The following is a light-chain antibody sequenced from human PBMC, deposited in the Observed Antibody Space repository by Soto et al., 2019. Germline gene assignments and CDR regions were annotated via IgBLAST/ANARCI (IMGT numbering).Light chain of an antibody. CDR3: QHYKSYSEA. Sequence: EIQLTQSPSTLSLSVGDRATISWRASQTISSWLAWYKQKPGKAPKLLIYKASTLKRGVPSRFRGSGSGTEFTLTISSLQPDDFETYYCQHYKSYSEAFGQGTKVDIK. CDR1: QTISSW. CDR2: KAS. V-gene: IGKV1-5*03. J-gene: IGKJ1*01.